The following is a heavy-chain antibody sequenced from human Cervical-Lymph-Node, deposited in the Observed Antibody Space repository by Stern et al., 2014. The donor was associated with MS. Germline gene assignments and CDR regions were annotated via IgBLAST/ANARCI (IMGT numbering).Heavy chain of an antibody. CDR1: GGTFTSYA. V-gene: IGHV1-69*01. Sequence: VQLVQSGAEVKKPGSSVKVSCKASGGTFTSYAFNWVRPAPGQGLEWMGGIIPILDTPYFAQNCQGRLTITADESTSTAYMELSSLESEDTAVYYCAKAAVTTASFDSWGQGTLVTVSS. CDR2: IIPILDTP. D-gene: IGHD4-17*01. CDR3: AKAAVTTASFDS. J-gene: IGHJ4*02.